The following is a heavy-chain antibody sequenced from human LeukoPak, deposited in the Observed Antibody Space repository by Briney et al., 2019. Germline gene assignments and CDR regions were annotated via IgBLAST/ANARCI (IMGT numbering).Heavy chain of an antibody. D-gene: IGHD4-17*01. CDR2: IIPILGIA. J-gene: IGHJ3*02. V-gene: IGHV1-69*04. Sequence: SVKLSCKASGGTFSSYAISWVRQAPGQGLEWMGRIIPILGIANYAQKFQGRVTITADKSTSTAYMELSSLRSEDTAVYYCARFGDYGGADAFDIWGQGTMVTVSS. CDR1: GGTFSSYA. CDR3: ARFGDYGGADAFDI.